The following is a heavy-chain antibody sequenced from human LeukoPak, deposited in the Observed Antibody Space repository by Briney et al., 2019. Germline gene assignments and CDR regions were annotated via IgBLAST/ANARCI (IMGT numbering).Heavy chain of an antibody. J-gene: IGHJ4*02. V-gene: IGHV3-7*02. CDR3: ASLWDDGY. Sequence: PGGSLSLSCAASGFSFSSSWMTWVRQAPGKGLEWVATIKQDGSEKFYVNSVKGRFTISRDNTKDSLYLRMNSLRADDTAVYYCASLWDDGYWGQGTLVTVSS. CDR2: IKQDGSEK. D-gene: IGHD1-1*01. CDR1: GFSFSSSW.